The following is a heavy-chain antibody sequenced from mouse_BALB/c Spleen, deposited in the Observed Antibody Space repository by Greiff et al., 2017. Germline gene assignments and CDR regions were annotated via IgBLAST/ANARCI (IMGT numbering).Heavy chain of an antibody. V-gene: IGHV1-54*01. CDR3: ARPLYYGSSYFYY. CDR2: INPGSGGT. Sequence: QVQLQQSGAELVRPGTSVKVSCKASGYAFTNYLIEWVKQRPGQGLEWIGVINPGSGGTNYNEKFKGKATLTADKSSSTAYMQLSSLTSDDSAVYFCARPLYYGSSYFYYWGQGTTLTVSS. CDR1: GYAFTNYL. D-gene: IGHD1-1*01. J-gene: IGHJ2*01.